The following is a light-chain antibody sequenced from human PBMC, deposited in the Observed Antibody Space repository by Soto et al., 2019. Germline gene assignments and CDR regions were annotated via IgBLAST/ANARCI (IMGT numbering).Light chain of an antibody. CDR3: SSFTISRNTVI. J-gene: IGLJ2*01. V-gene: IGLV2-14*01. Sequence: QSVLTQPASMSGSPGQSINISCTGTSSDVDGYNYVSWYQYHPGKAPKLMIYDVNNRPSGVSNRFSGSKSGNTASLTISGLQAEDEADYYCSSFTISRNTVIFGGGTKLTVL. CDR1: SSDVDGYNY. CDR2: DVN.